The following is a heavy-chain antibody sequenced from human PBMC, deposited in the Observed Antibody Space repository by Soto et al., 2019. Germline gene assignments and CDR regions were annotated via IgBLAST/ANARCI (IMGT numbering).Heavy chain of an antibody. CDR1: GYNFVNYW. CDR2: IYPDDSDT. CDR3: SRHRKVVARGTYYMDV. D-gene: IGHD2-15*01. Sequence: GESLKISCEGSGYNFVNYWIGWARQKPGKGLEWMGIIYPDDSDTKYSPSFQGQVSISVEKSISTAYLQWSSLKASDTGIYYCSRHRKVVARGTYYMDVWGKGTTVTVSS. J-gene: IGHJ6*03. V-gene: IGHV5-51*01.